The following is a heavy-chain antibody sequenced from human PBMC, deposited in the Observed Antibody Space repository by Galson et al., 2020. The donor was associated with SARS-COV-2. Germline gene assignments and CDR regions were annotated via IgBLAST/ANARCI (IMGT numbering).Heavy chain of an antibody. D-gene: IGHD1-20*01. J-gene: IGHJ6*03. CDR1: GYSFTSYW. V-gene: IGHV5-10-1*01. CDR2: IDPSDSYT. CDR3: ARLMGSGDNWNAVYYYCYMEV. Sequence: HGESLKISCKGSGYSFTSYWISWVRQMPGKGLEWMGRIDPSDSYTNYSPSFQGHVTISADKSISTAYLQWSSLKASDTAMYYCARLMGSGDNWNAVYYYCYMEVGGKGTTVTVAS.